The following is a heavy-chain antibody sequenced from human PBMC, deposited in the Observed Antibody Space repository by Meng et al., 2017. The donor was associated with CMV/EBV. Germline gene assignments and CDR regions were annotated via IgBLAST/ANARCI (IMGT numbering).Heavy chain of an antibody. V-gene: IGHV4-61*01. CDR1: GGSVSSGSYY. J-gene: IGHJ3*02. CDR2: IYYSGST. D-gene: IGHD3-3*01. CDR3: ASSVNYDFWSGDAFDI. Sequence: SETLSLTCTVSGGSVSSGSYYWSWIRQPPGKGLEWIGYIYYSGSTNYNPSLKSRATISVDTSKNQFSLKLSSVTAADTAVYYCASSVNYDFWSGDAFDIWGQGTMVTVSS.